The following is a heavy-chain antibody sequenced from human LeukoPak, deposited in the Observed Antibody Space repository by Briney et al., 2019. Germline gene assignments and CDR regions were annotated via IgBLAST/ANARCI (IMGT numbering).Heavy chain of an antibody. CDR3: ARSRYCSSTSCYRATRFDY. CDR1: GGSIRSSDYL. V-gene: IGHV4-39*07. D-gene: IGHD2-2*02. J-gene: IGHJ4*02. Sequence: SETLSLTCIVSGGSIRSSDYLWGWIRQPPGMGLEWIGTIYHSGSTNYNPSLKSRVTISVDTSKNQFSLKLSSVTAADTAVYYCARSRYCSSTSCYRATRFDYWGQGTLVTVSS. CDR2: IYHSGST.